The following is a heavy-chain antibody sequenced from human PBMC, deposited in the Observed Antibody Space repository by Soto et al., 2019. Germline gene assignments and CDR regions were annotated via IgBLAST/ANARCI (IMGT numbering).Heavy chain of an antibody. CDR2: IIPILGIA. Sequence: GASVKVSCKASGGTFSSYTIGWVRQAPGQGLEWMGRIIPILGIANYAQKFQGRVTITADKSTSTAYMELSSLRSEDTAVYYCAVGYCSGGSCSSWEGADYWGQGTLVTVSS. J-gene: IGHJ4*02. D-gene: IGHD2-15*01. CDR3: AVGYCSGGSCSSWEGADY. V-gene: IGHV1-69*02. CDR1: GGTFSSYT.